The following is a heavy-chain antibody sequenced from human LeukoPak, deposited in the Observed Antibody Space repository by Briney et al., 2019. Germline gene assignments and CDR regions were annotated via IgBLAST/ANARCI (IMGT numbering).Heavy chain of an antibody. CDR3: AKGLVSYYFDY. CDR2: TSGSGGST. V-gene: IGHV3-23*01. CDR1: GFLFSSYA. D-gene: IGHD3-9*01. Sequence: GSLRLSCAASGFLFSSYAMSWVRQAPGKGLEWVSGTSGSGGSTYYADSVKGRFTISRDNSKNTLYLQMNSLRAEDTAVYYCAKGLVSYYFDYWGQGTLVTVSS. J-gene: IGHJ4*02.